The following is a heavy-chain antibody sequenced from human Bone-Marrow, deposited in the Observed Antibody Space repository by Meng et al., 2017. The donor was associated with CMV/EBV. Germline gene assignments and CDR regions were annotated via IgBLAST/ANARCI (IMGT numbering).Heavy chain of an antibody. V-gene: IGHV4-59*01. CDR1: GGSISSYY. CDR2: IYYSGST. CDR3: ARLVPPSLGPRVDYGMDV. D-gene: IGHD3-16*01. J-gene: IGHJ6*02. Sequence: SETLSLTCTVSGGSISSYYWSWIRQPPGKGLEWIGYIYYSGSTNYNPSLKSRVTISVDTSKNQFSLKLSSVTAADTAVYYCARLVPPSLGPRVDYGMDVWGQGTTVTVSS.